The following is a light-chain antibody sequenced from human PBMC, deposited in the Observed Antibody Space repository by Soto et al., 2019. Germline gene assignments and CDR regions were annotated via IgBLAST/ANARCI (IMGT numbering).Light chain of an antibody. CDR2: EVS. J-gene: IGLJ1*01. Sequence: QSVLTQPASVSGSPGQSITISCTGTSSDVGGYNYVSWYQQHPGKAPKLMLYEVSNRPSGISNRFSGSKSGYTASLTISGLLAEDEADYYCSSYTSSSTLCVFATGTKVTVL. CDR3: SSYTSSSTLCV. CDR1: SSDVGGYNY. V-gene: IGLV2-14*01.